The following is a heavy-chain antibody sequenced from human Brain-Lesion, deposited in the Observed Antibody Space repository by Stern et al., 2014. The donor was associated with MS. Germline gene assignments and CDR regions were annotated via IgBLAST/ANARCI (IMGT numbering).Heavy chain of an antibody. CDR1: GFTFGSCA. Sequence: QVQLVQSGGGVVQPGRPLRLSCVASGFTFGSCAMHWVRQAPGKGLEWVAGVSYDGSNKYYADSVKGRFTISRDNSQNTLYRQMSSLRPEDTAVYYCAKDRQYLTYFFDHWGQGSLVTVSS. CDR3: AKDRQYLTYFFDH. J-gene: IGHJ5*02. D-gene: IGHD2/OR15-2a*01. V-gene: IGHV3-30*18. CDR2: VSYDGSNK.